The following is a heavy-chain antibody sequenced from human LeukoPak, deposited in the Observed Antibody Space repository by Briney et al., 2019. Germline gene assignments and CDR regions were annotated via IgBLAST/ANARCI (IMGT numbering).Heavy chain of an antibody. Sequence: GGSLRLSCAASGYTFSSYAMSWVRQAPGKGLEWVSAISGSGGSTYYADPVKGRFTISRDNSKNTLYLQMNSLRAEDTAVYYCAKESVVRYFDWSYSGEFDYWGQGTLVTVSS. J-gene: IGHJ4*02. CDR2: ISGSGGST. CDR3: AKESVVRYFDWSYSGEFDY. V-gene: IGHV3-23*01. CDR1: GYTFSSYA. D-gene: IGHD3-9*01.